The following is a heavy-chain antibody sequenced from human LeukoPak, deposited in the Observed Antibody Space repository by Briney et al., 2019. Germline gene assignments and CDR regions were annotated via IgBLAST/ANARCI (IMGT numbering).Heavy chain of an antibody. Sequence: ASVTVSCTASGYTFTNNYLHWVRQAPGQGLEWMGMIYPRDGSTSYAQNFQGRVTVTRDTSTTTVHTELRGLRSEDTAVYYCARDQEGFDYWGQGTVVTVSS. J-gene: IGHJ4*02. CDR1: GYTFTNNY. CDR3: ARDQEGFDY. V-gene: IGHV1-46*01. CDR2: IYPRDGST.